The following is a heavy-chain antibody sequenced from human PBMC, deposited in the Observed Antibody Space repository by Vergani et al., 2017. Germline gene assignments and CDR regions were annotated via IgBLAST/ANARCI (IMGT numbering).Heavy chain of an antibody. CDR2: INHSGST. D-gene: IGHD3-3*01. CDR3: ARTHQTNYDFWSGYYTFGWFDP. Sequence: QVQLQQWGAGLLKPSETLSLTCAVYGGSFSGYYWSWIRQPPGKGLEWSGEINHSGSTNYNPSLKSRVTISVDTSKNQFSLKLSSVTAADTAVYYCARTHQTNYDFWSGYYTFGWFDPWGQGTLVTVSS. V-gene: IGHV4-34*01. CDR1: GGSFSGYY. J-gene: IGHJ5*02.